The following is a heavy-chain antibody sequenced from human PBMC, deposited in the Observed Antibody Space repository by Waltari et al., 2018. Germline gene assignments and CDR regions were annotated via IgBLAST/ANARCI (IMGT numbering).Heavy chain of an antibody. Sequence: QVQLVESGGGVVQPGGSLRLSCTASGFDFSRYGLHWVRQPPGRGLECGEVESHDGTYRNYADSGKGRFTVSRDNSKNTLYLQMSSLRAEDTAVYYCARDITVAGTKKKYFDFCGQGTLVTVFS. J-gene: IGHJ4*02. D-gene: IGHD6-19*01. CDR2: ESHDGTYR. V-gene: IGHV3-30*04. CDR3: ARDITVAGTKKKYFDF. CDR1: GFDFSRYG.